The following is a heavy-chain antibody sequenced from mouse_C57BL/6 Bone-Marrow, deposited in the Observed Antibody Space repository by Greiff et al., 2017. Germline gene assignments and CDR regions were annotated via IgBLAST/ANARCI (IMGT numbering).Heavy chain of an antibody. CDR1: EYEFPSHD. J-gene: IGHJ2*01. D-gene: IGHD2-4*01. V-gene: IGHV5-4*01. Sequence: EVKLVESGGGLVQPGESLKLSCESNEYEFPSHDMSWVRKTPEKRLEWVATISDGGSYTYSPDNVKGRFNISRDNAKNNLYLQMSHLKSEDTAMYYCARERLDYFDYWGQGTTLTVSS. CDR3: ARERLDYFDY. CDR2: ISDGGSYT.